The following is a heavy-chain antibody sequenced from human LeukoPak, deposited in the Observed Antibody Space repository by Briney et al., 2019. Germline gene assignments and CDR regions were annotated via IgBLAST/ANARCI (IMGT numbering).Heavy chain of an antibody. CDR2: INHSGST. J-gene: IGHJ4*02. CDR3: ARPLYYHDSSGYVS. V-gene: IGHV4-34*01. D-gene: IGHD3-22*01. Sequence: SETLSLTCAVYGGSFSGYYWSWIRQPPGKGLEWIGEINHSGSTNYNPSLKSRVTISVDTSKNQFSLKLSSVTAADTAVYYCARPLYYHDSSGYVSWGQGTLVTVSS. CDR1: GGSFSGYY.